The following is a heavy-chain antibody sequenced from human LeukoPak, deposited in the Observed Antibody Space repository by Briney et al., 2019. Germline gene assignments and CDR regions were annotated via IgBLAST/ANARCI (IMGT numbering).Heavy chain of an antibody. CDR1: GGTFSSYA. CDR2: IIPIFGTA. V-gene: IGHV1-69*13. J-gene: IGHJ5*02. Sequence: GASVKVSCTASGGTFSSYAISWVRQAPGQGLEWMGGIIPIFGTANYAQKFQGRVTITADESTSTAYMELSSLRSEDTAVYYCARDFRAVLGRAAAGQRNWFDPWGQGTLVTVSS. D-gene: IGHD6-13*01. CDR3: ARDFRAVLGRAAAGQRNWFDP.